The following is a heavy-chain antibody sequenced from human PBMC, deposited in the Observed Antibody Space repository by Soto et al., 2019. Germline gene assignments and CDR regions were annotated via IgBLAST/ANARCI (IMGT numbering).Heavy chain of an antibody. CDR1: GGSFTGYY. V-gene: IGHV4-34*01. CDR3: VRGQPHRITIFEVVIRSYDYGMDV. D-gene: IGHD3-3*01. CDR2: INYRGST. J-gene: IGHJ6*02. Sequence: SETLSLTCAVYGGSFTGYYWTWIRQTPGKGLEWIGEINYRGSTYYNPSLESRITMAVDTSKNQFSLKLSSVTAADTAVYFCVRGQPHRITIFEVVIRSYDYGMDVWGQGTTVTVYS.